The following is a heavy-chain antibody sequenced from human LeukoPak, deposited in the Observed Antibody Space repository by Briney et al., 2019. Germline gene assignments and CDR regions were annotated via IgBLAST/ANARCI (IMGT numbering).Heavy chain of an antibody. Sequence: SETLSLTCTISGGSISSYYWSWIRQPPGKGLEWIGYIYYSGSTNYNPSLESRVTISVDTSKNQFSLKLSSVTAADTAVYYCARLDYGDYVTVDYWGQGTLVTVSS. J-gene: IGHJ4*02. CDR2: IYYSGST. CDR3: ARLDYGDYVTVDY. D-gene: IGHD4-17*01. V-gene: IGHV4-59*01. CDR1: GGSISSYY.